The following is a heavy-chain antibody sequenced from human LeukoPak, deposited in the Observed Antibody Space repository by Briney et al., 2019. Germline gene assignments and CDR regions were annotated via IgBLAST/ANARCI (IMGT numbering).Heavy chain of an antibody. J-gene: IGHJ5*02. CDR2: ISGYNGNT. D-gene: IGHD1-26*01. V-gene: IGHV1-18*01. Sequence: ASVKVSCKASGCTFTNYGLSWVRQAPGQGLEWMGWISGYNGNTKYVQKLQGRVTMTRDTSTTTAYMELRSLRSDDTAIYYCARDNSVGDNAWWFDPWGQGTLVTVSS. CDR3: ARDNSVGDNAWWFDP. CDR1: GCTFTNYG.